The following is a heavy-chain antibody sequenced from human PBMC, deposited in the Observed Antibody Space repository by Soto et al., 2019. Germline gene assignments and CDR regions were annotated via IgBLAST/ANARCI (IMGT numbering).Heavy chain of an antibody. Sequence: GESLKISCKGSGYTFTNYWISWVRQMPGQGLEWMGWIDPSDSYTNYSPSFQGHVAISCDKSVNTAYPLSTSLKASDTAMYYRARHTPEGLAMDVWSHGTTVTVSS. J-gene: IGHJ6*02. CDR2: IDPSDSYT. D-gene: IGHD2-2*02. CDR3: ARHTPEGLAMDV. V-gene: IGHV5-10-1*01. CDR1: GYTFTNYW.